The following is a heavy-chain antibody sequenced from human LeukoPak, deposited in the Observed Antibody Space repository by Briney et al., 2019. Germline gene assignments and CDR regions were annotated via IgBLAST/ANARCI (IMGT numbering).Heavy chain of an antibody. J-gene: IGHJ4*02. D-gene: IGHD4-11*01. CDR2: ISAYNGNT. Sequence: ASVKVSCKASGYTFTSYGISWVRQAPGQGLEWMGWISAYNGNTNYAQKLQGRVTITADKSTSTAYMELSSLRSEDTAVYYCARVRGDYSNYFDNWGQGTLVTVSS. CDR1: GYTFTSYG. CDR3: ARVRGDYSNYFDN. V-gene: IGHV1-18*01.